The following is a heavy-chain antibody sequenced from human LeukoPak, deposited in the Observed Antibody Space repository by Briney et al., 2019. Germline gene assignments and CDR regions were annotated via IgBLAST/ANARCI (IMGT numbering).Heavy chain of an antibody. Sequence: PSETLSLTCAVSGGSISSGGYSWSWIRQPPGKGLEWIGYIYHSGSTYYNPSLKSRVTISVDRSKNQFSLKLSSVTAADTAVYYCARLTDVSSAVVYWGQGTLVTVSS. CDR2: IYHSGST. CDR1: GGSISSGGYS. D-gene: IGHD5-18*01. V-gene: IGHV4-30-2*01. J-gene: IGHJ4*02. CDR3: ARLTDVSSAVVY.